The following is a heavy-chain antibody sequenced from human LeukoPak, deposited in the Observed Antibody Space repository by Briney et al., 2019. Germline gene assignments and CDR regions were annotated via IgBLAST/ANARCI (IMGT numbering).Heavy chain of an antibody. J-gene: IGHJ5*02. CDR2: IYWNDDK. Sequence: SGPTLVNPTQTLTLTCTFSGFSLSTSGVGVGCIRQPPGKALEWLALIYWNDDKRYSPSLKSRLTITKDTSKNQVVLTMTNMDPVDTATYYCARVPELSLVRDWFDPWGQGTPVTVSS. CDR3: ARVPELSLVRDWFDP. V-gene: IGHV2-5*01. CDR1: GFSLSTSGVG. D-gene: IGHD3-16*02.